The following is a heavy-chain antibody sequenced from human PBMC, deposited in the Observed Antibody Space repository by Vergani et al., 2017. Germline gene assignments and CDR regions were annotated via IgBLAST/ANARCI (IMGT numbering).Heavy chain of an antibody. D-gene: IGHD3-22*01. J-gene: IGHJ4*02. Sequence: VQLVESGGGLVQPGGSLRLSCAASGFTFSSYGMHWVRQAPGKGLEWVAFIRYDGSNKYYADSVKGRFTISRDNSKNTLYLQMNSLRAEDTAVYYCALIVVVITADYWGQGTLVTVSS. CDR1: GFTFSSYG. V-gene: IGHV3-30*02. CDR2: IRYDGSNK. CDR3: ALIVVVITADY.